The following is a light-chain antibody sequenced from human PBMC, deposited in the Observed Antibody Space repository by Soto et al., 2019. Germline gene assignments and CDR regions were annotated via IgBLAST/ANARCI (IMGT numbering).Light chain of an antibody. J-gene: IGKJ2*01. CDR2: GAS. CDR3: QQFSSSSYT. Sequence: EIMLTQSPDTLSLSPGERATLSCRASQSISSSYLAWYQQKPGQAPRLLIFGASNRATGIPDRFSGSGSGTDFTLSISRLEPEDFAMYYCQQFSSSSYTFGQGTKLEIK. CDR1: QSISSSY. V-gene: IGKV3-20*01.